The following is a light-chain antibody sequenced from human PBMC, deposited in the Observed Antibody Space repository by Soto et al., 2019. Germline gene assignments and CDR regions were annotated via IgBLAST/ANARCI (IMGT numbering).Light chain of an antibody. V-gene: IGKV4-1*01. CDR2: WAS. CDR1: QSVLYSSTNKNY. Sequence: DIVMTQSPDSLAVSLGERATFNCNSSQSVLYSSTNKNYLAWYQQKPGQPPKLVIYWASTRESGVPDRFSGSGSGTDFTLTISSLQAEDVAVYYCQQYYTTPITFGQGTRLEIK. CDR3: QQYYTTPIT. J-gene: IGKJ5*01.